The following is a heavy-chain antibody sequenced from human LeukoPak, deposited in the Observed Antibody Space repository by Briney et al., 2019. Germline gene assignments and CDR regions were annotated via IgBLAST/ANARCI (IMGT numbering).Heavy chain of an antibody. CDR3: ARDRYYVVDY. CDR2: IHSDGTTT. V-gene: IGHV3-74*01. Sequence: GGSLRLSCGASGFTFSSAWMHWVRQAPGKGPMWVSRIHSDGTTTIYADSVKGRFTTSRDNGKNTLYLQMNGLRAEDTAVYYCARDRYYVVDYWGQGTLVTVSS. D-gene: IGHD1-26*01. J-gene: IGHJ4*02. CDR1: GFTFSSAW.